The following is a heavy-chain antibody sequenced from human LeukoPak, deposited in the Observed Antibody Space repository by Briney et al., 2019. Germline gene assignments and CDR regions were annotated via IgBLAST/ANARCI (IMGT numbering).Heavy chain of an antibody. CDR3: TTDGSTTLSNTFDY. CDR1: GFTFSDAW. CDR2: IKSRNRGETV. V-gene: IGHV3-15*01. J-gene: IGHJ4*02. Sequence: TGGSLRLSCAASGFTFSDAWMNWVRLAPGKGLEWVCRIKSRNRGETVDYAAPVKGRFTISRDDSKTTVYLQMNSLKTEDTAIYYCTTDGSTTLSNTFDYWGQGTLVTVSS. D-gene: IGHD1-26*01.